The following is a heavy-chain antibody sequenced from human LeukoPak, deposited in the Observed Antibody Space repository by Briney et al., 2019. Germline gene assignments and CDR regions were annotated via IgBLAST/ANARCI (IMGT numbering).Heavy chain of an antibody. Sequence: SETLSLTCTVSGGSISSYYWSWIRQPPGKGLEWIGYIYYSGSTNYNPSLKSRVTISVDTSKNQFSLKLSSVTAADTAVYYCARHKSSCSGGSCYFFDYWGQGTLVTVSS. CDR1: GGSISSYY. CDR3: ARHKSSCSGGSCYFFDY. CDR2: IYYSGST. D-gene: IGHD2-15*01. V-gene: IGHV4-59*08. J-gene: IGHJ4*02.